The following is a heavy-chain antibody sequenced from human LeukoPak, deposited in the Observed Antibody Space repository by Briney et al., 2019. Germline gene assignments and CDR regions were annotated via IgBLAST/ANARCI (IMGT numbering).Heavy chain of an antibody. Sequence: PGGSLRLSCAASGFTFRTYWMSWVRQAPGKGLEWVANINQDVSEKYYVDSVKGRFTISRDNAKNSLFLRMNSLRVEDTGVYYCTRDLMTWFGDLLPPAWGQGTLVTVSS. CDR3: TRDLMTWFGDLLPPA. CDR1: GFTFRTYW. V-gene: IGHV3-7*01. D-gene: IGHD3-10*01. CDR2: INQDVSEK. J-gene: IGHJ4*02.